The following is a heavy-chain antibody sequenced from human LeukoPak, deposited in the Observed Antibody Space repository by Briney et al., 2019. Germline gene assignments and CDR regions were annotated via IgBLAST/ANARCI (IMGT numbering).Heavy chain of an antibody. CDR1: GFTFSSYW. CDR3: ARVPRLKVGGAMGNPATGPSDY. CDR2: IKQDGSEK. D-gene: IGHD5-18*01. J-gene: IGHJ4*02. Sequence: PGGSLRLSCAASGFTFSSYWMSWVRQAPGKGLEWVANIKQDGSEKYHVDSVKGRFTISRDNAKNSLYLQMNSLRAEDTAVYYCARVPRLKVGGAMGNPATGPSDYWGQGTLVTVSS. V-gene: IGHV3-7*01.